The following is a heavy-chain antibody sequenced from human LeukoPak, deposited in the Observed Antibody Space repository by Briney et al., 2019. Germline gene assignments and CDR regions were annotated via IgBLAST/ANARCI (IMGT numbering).Heavy chain of an antibody. J-gene: IGHJ4*02. CDR2: IWYDGSNK. CDR3: ARDQRNSGSYRFEY. V-gene: IGHV3-33*01. D-gene: IGHD1-26*01. CDR1: GFTFSSYG. Sequence: PGGSLRLSCAASGFTFSSYGMHWVRQAPGKGLEWVAVIWYDGSNKYYADSVKGRFTISRDNSKNTLYLQMNSLRAEDTAVYYCARDQRNSGSYRFEYWGQGTLVTVSS.